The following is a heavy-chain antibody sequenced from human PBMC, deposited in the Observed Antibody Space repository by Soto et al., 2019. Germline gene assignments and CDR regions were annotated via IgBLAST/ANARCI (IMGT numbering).Heavy chain of an antibody. CDR3: VRDSSSWFYYYYGMES. J-gene: IGHJ6*02. Sequence: QVQLKQSGPEVRKPGASVRVSCKASGYIFTNFGISWVRQAPGQGLEWMGWISGYNDNTHYAQKLQGRVSMTTDTSTGTAYMDLRSLRSDDTAIYYCVRDSSSWFYYYYGMESGAKGPRSPSP. CDR1: GYIFTNFG. V-gene: IGHV1-18*01. CDR2: ISGYNDNT. D-gene: IGHD6-13*01.